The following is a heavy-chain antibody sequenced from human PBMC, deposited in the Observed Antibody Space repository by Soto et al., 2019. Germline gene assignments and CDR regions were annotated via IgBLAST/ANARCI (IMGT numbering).Heavy chain of an antibody. Sequence: QVQLVQSGAEVRHPASSVKVSCKTSGGTFSSYAITWVRQAPGQGLEWMGGIVPIVDTSTYAQKFQGRVTIPVDESTSTVYMELSSLRSDDTAVYYCVRVVAIPGYPDNWGQGTLVPVSS. CDR2: IVPIVDTS. CDR1: GGTFSSYA. V-gene: IGHV1-69*12. J-gene: IGHJ4*02. CDR3: VRVVAIPGYPDN. D-gene: IGHD5-12*01.